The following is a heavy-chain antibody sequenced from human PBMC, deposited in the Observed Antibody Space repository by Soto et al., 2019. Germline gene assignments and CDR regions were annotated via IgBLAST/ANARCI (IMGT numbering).Heavy chain of an antibody. CDR1: GVTFNNST. V-gene: IGHV1-46*02. CDR3: ATSGVVVTPLVYYYGMDV. J-gene: IGHJ6*02. Sequence: ASVKVSCKASGVTFNNSTVNWVRQAPGQGLEWMGIINPSGGSTSYAQKFQGRVTMTRDTSTSTVYMELSSLRSEDTAVYYCATSGVVVTPLVYYYGMDVWGQGTTVTVSS. CDR2: INPSGGST. D-gene: IGHD2-21*02.